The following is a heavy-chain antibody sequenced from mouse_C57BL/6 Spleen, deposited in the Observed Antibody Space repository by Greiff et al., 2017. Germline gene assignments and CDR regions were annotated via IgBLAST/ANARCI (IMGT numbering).Heavy chain of an antibody. CDR2: ISSGSSTI. V-gene: IGHV5-17*01. CDR3: ARGRDGPSSYAMDY. CDR1: GFTFSDYG. D-gene: IGHD2-3*01. J-gene: IGHJ4*01. Sequence: EVKVEESGGGLVKPGGSLKLSCAASGFTFSDYGMHWVRQAPEKGLEWVAYISSGSSTIYYADTVKGRFTISRDNAKNTLFLQMTSLRSEDTAMYYCARGRDGPSSYAMDYWGQGTSVTVSS.